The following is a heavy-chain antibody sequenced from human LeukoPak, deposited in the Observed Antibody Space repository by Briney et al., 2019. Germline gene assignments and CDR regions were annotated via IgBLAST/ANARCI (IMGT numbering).Heavy chain of an antibody. CDR3: ATYYYDSSGYYYPNWFDP. V-gene: IGHV1-69*05. CDR2: IIPIFGTA. D-gene: IGHD3-22*01. J-gene: IGHJ5*02. CDR1: GGTFSSYA. Sequence: GSSVKVSCKASGGTFSSYAISWVRQAPGQGLEWMGRIIPIFGTANYAQKFQGGVTITTDESTSTAYMELSSLRSEDTAVYYCATYYYDSSGYYYPNWFDPWGQGTLVTVSS.